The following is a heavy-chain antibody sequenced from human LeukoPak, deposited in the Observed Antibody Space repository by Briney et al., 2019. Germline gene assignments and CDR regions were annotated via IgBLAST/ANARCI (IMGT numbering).Heavy chain of an antibody. J-gene: IGHJ4*02. CDR3: AKVSAPYSSGWYGY. D-gene: IGHD6-19*01. CDR2: ISYDGSNK. Sequence: PGGSLRLSCAASGFTFSSYGMHWVRQAPGKGLEWVAVISYDGSNKYYADSVKGRFTISRDNSKNTLYLQMNSLRAEDTAVYYCAKVSAPYSSGWYGYWGQGTLVSVSS. CDR1: GFTFSSYG. V-gene: IGHV3-30*18.